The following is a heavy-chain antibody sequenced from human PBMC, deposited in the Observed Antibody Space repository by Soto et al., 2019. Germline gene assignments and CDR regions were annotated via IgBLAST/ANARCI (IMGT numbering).Heavy chain of an antibody. CDR2: TLPFLGSS. CDR1: GGTFKKFA. V-gene: IGHV1-69*01. J-gene: IGHJ6*02. CDR3: ARGGKFHSEALWEASYSHGLDV. D-gene: IGHD1-26*01. Sequence: QVQLVQSGPEVKKPGSSVKVSCEASGGTFKKFAISWVRQAPGQGLEWMGGTLPFLGSSKYPQKFQGRVTIAADESATTTYMELTGLTSEDTAVYYCARGGKFHSEALWEASYSHGLDVWGQGTTVTVSS.